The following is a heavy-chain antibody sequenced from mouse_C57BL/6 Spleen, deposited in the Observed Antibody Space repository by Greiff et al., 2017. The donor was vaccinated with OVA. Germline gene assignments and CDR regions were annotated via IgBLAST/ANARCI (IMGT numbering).Heavy chain of an antibody. CDR2: INPNYGST. J-gene: IGHJ3*01. V-gene: IGHV1-39*01. CDR3: ARGTVTTVVAKDFAY. D-gene: IGHD1-1*01. CDR1: GYSFTDYN. Sequence: EVKLVESGPELVKPGASVKISCKASGYSFTDYNMNWVKQSHGKSLEWIGVINPNYGSTSSNQKFKGKATLTVDQSSSTAYMHLNSLTSEDSAVYYCARGTVTTVVAKDFAYWGQGTLVTVSA.